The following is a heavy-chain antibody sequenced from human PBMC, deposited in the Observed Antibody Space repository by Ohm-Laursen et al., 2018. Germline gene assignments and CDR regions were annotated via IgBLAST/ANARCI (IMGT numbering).Heavy chain of an antibody. CDR1: GFTVSSNY. D-gene: IGHD6-19*01. CDR3: ASRTEWLAGRAVLNY. V-gene: IGHV3-66*01. CDR2: IDNGGTT. Sequence: SLRLSCAASGFTVSSNYMSWVRQAPGKGLEWVSVIDNGGTTYYADSVKGRFTISRDNSKNTLYLQMNSLRGEDTAVYYCASRTEWLAGRAVLNYWGQGTLVSVSS. J-gene: IGHJ4*02.